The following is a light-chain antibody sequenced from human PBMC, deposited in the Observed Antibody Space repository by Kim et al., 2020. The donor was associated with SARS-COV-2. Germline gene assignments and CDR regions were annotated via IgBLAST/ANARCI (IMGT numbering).Light chain of an antibody. CDR1: SIGIKS. CDR2: NDR. CDR3: QVWDSRSDHVV. Sequence: PVNRSGIPCEGNSIGIKSVHWSQQTPGQAPVLVFYNDRSRPSGIPERCAGPSSGTGATLTIGRVEAEDEADCCCQVWDSRSDHVVFGGGTQLTLL. J-gene: IGLJ2*01. V-gene: IGLV3-21*03.